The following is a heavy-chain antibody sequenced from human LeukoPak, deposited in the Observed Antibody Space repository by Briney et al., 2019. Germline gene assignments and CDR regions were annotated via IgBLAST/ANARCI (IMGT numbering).Heavy chain of an antibody. CDR2: INAGNGNT. D-gene: IGHD2-2*01. J-gene: IGHJ4*02. CDR1: GYTFTSYA. Sequence: ASVKVSCKASGYTFTSYAMHWVRQAPGQRLEWMGWINAGNGNTKYSQKLQGRVTMTTDTSTSTAYMELRSLRSDDTAVYYCARDPGRYCSSTSCYPDYWGQGTLVTVPS. V-gene: IGHV1-3*01. CDR3: ARDPGRYCSSTSCYPDY.